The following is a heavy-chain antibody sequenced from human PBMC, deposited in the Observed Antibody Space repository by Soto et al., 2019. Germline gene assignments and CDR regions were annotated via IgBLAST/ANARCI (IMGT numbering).Heavy chain of an antibody. Sequence: PSETLSLTCTVSGASIIGHFCSWIRQPPLKGLELIAYIYNILSRYNPSLKSRVTISVDTSKNQLSLRLSSVIAADSAVYYFAINADVWGQGTTVTVSS. V-gene: IGHV4-59*08. J-gene: IGHJ6*02. CDR3: AINADV. CDR2: IYNILS. CDR1: GASIIGHF.